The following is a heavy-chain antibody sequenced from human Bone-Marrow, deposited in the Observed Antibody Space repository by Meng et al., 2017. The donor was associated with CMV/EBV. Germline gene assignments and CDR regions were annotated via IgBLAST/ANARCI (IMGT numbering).Heavy chain of an antibody. D-gene: IGHD6-13*01. CDR3: ARDPLAAPGNGY. CDR2: INPNSGDT. CDR1: GYNLNGYY. Sequence: QVQLVQSGAEVKKSGASVKVSCKASGYNLNGYYIHWVRRAPGQGLEWMGWINPNSGDTHYAQKFQGRVTMTRETSISTAYMELSRLRFDDTAVYFCARDPLAAPGNGYWGQGTLVTVSS. V-gene: IGHV1-2*02. J-gene: IGHJ4*02.